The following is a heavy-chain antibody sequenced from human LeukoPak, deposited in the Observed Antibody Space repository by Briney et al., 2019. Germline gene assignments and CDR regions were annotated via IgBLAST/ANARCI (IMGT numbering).Heavy chain of an antibody. CDR2: VDTDGSTV. CDR3: ARGGGMRSWYDFDY. Sequence: GGSLRLSCAASGFTFSAYWMNWVRQGPGKGLVWVARVDTDGSTVNYADSVKGRFTISRDNDKNSVHLQMNNLRAEDTAVYYCARGGGMRSWYDFDYWGQGILVTVSS. D-gene: IGHD6-13*01. J-gene: IGHJ4*02. CDR1: GFTFSAYW. V-gene: IGHV3-74*01.